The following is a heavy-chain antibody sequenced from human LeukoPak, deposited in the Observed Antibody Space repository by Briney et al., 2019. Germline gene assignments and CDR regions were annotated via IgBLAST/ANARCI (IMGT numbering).Heavy chain of an antibody. CDR1: GASFSPNS. CDR3: ARLFQQSNWRFYYYYMDV. CDR2: VSDTGNI. D-gene: IGHD1-1*01. V-gene: IGHV4-59*01. J-gene: IGHJ6*03. Sequence: TSETLSLSCSVSGASFSPNSWTWIRQPPGGGLEWNGYVSDTGNINYNPSLKSRVTISVDTSKSQFSLKLNSVTAADTAIYYCARLFQQSNWRFYYYYMDVWGKGTTVTVSS.